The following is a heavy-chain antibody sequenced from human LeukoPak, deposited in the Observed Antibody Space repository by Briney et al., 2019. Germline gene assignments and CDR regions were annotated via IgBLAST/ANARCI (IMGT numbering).Heavy chain of an antibody. J-gene: IGHJ4*02. D-gene: IGHD3-10*01. CDR2: INPNSGDT. CDR1: GYTFTGYY. V-gene: IGHV1-2*02. Sequence: ASVKVSCKASGYTFTGYYMHWVRQAPGQGLEWMGWINPNSGDTNYAQSFQGRVTMTRDTSITTVYMELSRLRSDDTAVYYCAREESQSHYYYGSGSYFYYWGQGTLVTVSS. CDR3: AREESQSHYYYGSGSYFYY.